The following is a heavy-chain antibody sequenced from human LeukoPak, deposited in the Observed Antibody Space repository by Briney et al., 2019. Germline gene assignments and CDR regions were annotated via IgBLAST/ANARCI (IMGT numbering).Heavy chain of an antibody. J-gene: IGHJ3*02. CDR2: IYYSGST. CDR3: AREDGQNWGWHAFDI. V-gene: IGHV4-30-4*08. Sequence: SETLSLTCTVSGGSISSGDYYWSWIRQPPGKGLEWIGYIYYSGSTYYNPSLKSRVTISVDTSKNQFSLKLSSVTAADTAVYYCAREDGQNWGWHAFDIWGQGTMVTVSS. D-gene: IGHD7-27*01. CDR1: GGSISSGDYY.